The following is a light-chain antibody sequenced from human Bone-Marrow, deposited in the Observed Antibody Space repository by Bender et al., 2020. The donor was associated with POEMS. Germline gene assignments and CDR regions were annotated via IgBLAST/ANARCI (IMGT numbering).Light chain of an antibody. V-gene: IGLV1-44*01. J-gene: IGLJ3*02. CDR2: SSH. CDR3: AVWDDSLNGWV. Sequence: QSVLTQPPSASGTPGQRVTISCSGGSSNIGAHAVNWYQHLPGTAPKLLIYSSHRRPSEVPDRFSGSRSGTSASLAISGVQSEDEADYYGAVWDDSLNGWVFGGGTKLTVL. CDR1: SSNIGAHA.